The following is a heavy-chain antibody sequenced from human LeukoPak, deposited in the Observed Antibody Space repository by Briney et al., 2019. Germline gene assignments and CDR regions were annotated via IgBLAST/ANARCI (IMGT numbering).Heavy chain of an antibody. D-gene: IGHD3-10*01. CDR2: ISGSGGST. CDR3: AKDLHMVRASNWFDP. CDR1: GFTFSSYA. J-gene: IGHJ5*02. Sequence: GGSLRLSCAASGFTFSSYAMSWVRQAPGKGLEWVSAISGSGGSTYYADSVKGRFTISRDNSKNTLYLQMNSLRAEDTAVYYWAKDLHMVRASNWFDPWGQGTLVTVSS. V-gene: IGHV3-23*01.